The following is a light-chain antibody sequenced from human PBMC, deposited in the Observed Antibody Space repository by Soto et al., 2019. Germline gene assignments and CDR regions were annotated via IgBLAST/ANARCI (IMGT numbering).Light chain of an antibody. Sequence: DIQMTQSPSSLSASVGDRVTITCWASQGINNYLAWYQQKPGKAPKLLIYAASTLQSGVPSRFSGSGSGTDFTLTISSLQPEDVATYYCQKHNSAPPVTFGPGTKV. CDR2: AAS. J-gene: IGKJ3*01. CDR3: QKHNSAPPVT. V-gene: IGKV1-27*01. CDR1: QGINNY.